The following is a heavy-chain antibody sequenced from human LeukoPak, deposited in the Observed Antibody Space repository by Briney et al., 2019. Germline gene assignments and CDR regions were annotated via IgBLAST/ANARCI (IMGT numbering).Heavy chain of an antibody. D-gene: IGHD1-26*01. V-gene: IGHV1-24*01. Sequence: GASVKVSCKASGYTFTSYYMHWVRQAPGKGLEWMGGFDPEYGETIYAQKFQGRVTMTEEASTDTAYMELSSLRSEDTAIYYCATLPSPLVGASGDYWGQGTLVTVSS. CDR3: ATLPSPLVGASGDY. J-gene: IGHJ4*02. CDR2: FDPEYGET. CDR1: GYTFTSYY.